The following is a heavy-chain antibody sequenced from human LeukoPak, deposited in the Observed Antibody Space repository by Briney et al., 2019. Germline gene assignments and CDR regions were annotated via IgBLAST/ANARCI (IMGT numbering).Heavy chain of an antibody. CDR3: ARVVGSGGSYYYYMDV. D-gene: IGHD1-26*01. V-gene: IGHV4-59*01. CDR2: IYYSGST. J-gene: IGHJ6*03. Sequence: PSETLSLTCTVSGGSISSYYWSWIRQPPGKGLEWIGHIYYSGSTNYNPSLKSRVTISVDTSKNQFSLKLSSVTAADTAVYYCARVVGSGGSYYYYMDVWGKGTTVTVSS. CDR1: GGSISSYY.